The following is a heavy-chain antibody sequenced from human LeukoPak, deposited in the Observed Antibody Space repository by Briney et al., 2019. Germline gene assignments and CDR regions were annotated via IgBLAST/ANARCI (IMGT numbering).Heavy chain of an antibody. Sequence: SETLSLTCTVSGGSISSGGYSWSCIRQHPGKGLEWIGYIYYSGSTNYNPSLKSRVTISVDTSKNQFSLKLSSVTAADTAVHYCARDRGLYCSGGSCYQYWFDPWGQGTPVTVSS. CDR1: GGSISSGGYS. V-gene: IGHV4-61*08. CDR2: IYYSGST. CDR3: ARDRGLYCSGGSCYQYWFDP. D-gene: IGHD2-15*01. J-gene: IGHJ5*02.